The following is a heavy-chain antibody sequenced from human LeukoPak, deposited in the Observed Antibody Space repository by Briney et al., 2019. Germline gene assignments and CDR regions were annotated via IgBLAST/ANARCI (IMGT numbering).Heavy chain of an antibody. Sequence: SETLSLTCTVSGGSISSYYWSWIRQPPGKGLEWIGYIYYSGSTNYNPSLKSRVTISVDTSKNQFSLKLSSVTAADTAVDYCARQGLPGYYYGMDVWGQGTTVTVSS. J-gene: IGHJ6*02. CDR3: ARQGLPGYYYGMDV. CDR1: GGSISSYY. V-gene: IGHV4-59*08. CDR2: IYYSGST. D-gene: IGHD3-10*01.